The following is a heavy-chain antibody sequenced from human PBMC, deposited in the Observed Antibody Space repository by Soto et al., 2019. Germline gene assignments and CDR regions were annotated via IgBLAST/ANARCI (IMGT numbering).Heavy chain of an antibody. CDR2: INPSGGST. Sequence: ASVKVSCKASGYTFTSYYMHWVRQAPGQGLEWMGIINPSGGSTSYAQKFQGRVTMTRDTSTSTVYMELSSLRSEDTAVYYCARDHDSSGYYYVNFDYWGQGTLVTVSS. CDR1: GYTFTSYY. D-gene: IGHD3-22*01. CDR3: ARDHDSSGYYYVNFDY. J-gene: IGHJ4*02. V-gene: IGHV1-46*01.